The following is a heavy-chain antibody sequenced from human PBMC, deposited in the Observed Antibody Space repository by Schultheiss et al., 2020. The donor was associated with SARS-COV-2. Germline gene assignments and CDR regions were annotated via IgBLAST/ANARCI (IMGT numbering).Heavy chain of an antibody. Sequence: GGSLRLSCAASGFTFTNYWIHWVRQAPVKGLEWVAVISYDGSNKYYADSVKGRFTISRDNSKNTLHLQMNSLRTEDTAIYYCARLRGRVEGATRRLDYWGQGTLVTVSS. CDR2: ISYDGSNK. CDR1: GFTFTNYW. J-gene: IGHJ4*02. V-gene: IGHV3-30-3*01. D-gene: IGHD1-26*01. CDR3: ARLRGRVEGATRRLDY.